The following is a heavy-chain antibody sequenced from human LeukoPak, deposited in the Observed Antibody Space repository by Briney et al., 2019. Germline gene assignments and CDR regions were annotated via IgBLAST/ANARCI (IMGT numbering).Heavy chain of an antibody. Sequence: ASETLSLTCTVSGGSISGHHLTWIRQPPGTGLEWIGYFCDSGVFHYNPSLKSRVTIWMDMSNNQFSLTMSSVTAADTAMYYCARLLRPGGRKGDAFDIWGQGTLVTVSS. CDR1: GGSISGHH. V-gene: IGHV4-59*08. CDR2: FCDSGVF. J-gene: IGHJ3*02. CDR3: ARLLRPGGRKGDAFDI. D-gene: IGHD1-26*01.